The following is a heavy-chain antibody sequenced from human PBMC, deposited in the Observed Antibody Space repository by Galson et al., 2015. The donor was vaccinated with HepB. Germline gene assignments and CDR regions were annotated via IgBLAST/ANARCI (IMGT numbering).Heavy chain of an antibody. CDR2: IWYDGSNK. J-gene: IGHJ4*02. D-gene: IGHD3-10*01. CDR3: ARGSRGWLWFGEFLFDY. V-gene: IGHV3-33*08. Sequence: SLRLSCAASGFTFSSYGMHWVRQAPGKGLEWVAVIWYDGSNKYYADSVKGRFTISRDNSKNTLYLQMNSLRAEDTAVYYCARGSRGWLWFGEFLFDYWGQGTLVTVSS. CDR1: GFTFSSYG.